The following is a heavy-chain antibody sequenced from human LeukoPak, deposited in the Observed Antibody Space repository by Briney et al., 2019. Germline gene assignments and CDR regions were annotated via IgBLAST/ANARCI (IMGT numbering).Heavy chain of an antibody. V-gene: IGHV1-18*01. Sequence: ASVRVSCKASGYSFSSYGISWVRQAPGQGLEWIGWISADSGNTNYVQKLQGRVTMTTDTSTSTAYMELRSLRPDDTAVYYCARALYHTFDYWGQGTLVIVSS. CDR1: GYSFSSYG. CDR2: ISADSGNT. D-gene: IGHD2-2*01. J-gene: IGHJ4*02. CDR3: ARALYHTFDY.